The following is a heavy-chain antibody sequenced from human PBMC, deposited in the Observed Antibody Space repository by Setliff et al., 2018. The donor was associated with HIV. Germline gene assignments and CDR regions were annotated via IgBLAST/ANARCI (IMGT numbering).Heavy chain of an antibody. V-gene: IGHV3-23*01. J-gene: IGHJ3*02. CDR1: GFTFSTYA. D-gene: IGHD3-16*01. CDR3: AKVFAYGIDGFDI. Sequence: SCAASGFTFSTYAMGWVRQAPGKGLEWVSTVGAVGAPTHYAESVKGRFTISKDNSRDTLYLQMSSLREEDTAVYYCAKVFAYGIDGFDIWGQGTMVTVSS. CDR2: VGAVGAPT.